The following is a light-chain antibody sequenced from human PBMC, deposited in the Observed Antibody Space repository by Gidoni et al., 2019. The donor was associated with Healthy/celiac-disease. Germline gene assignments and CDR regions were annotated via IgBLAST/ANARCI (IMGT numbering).Light chain of an antibody. Sequence: DIQLTQSPSFLSASVGDRVTITCRASQGISSYLAWYQQKPGKAPKLLIYAASTLQSGVPSRFSGSGSGTEFTLTISSLQPEDFATYYCQQLNSYLPSTFGQGAKLGIK. V-gene: IGKV1-9*01. J-gene: IGKJ2*01. CDR1: QGISSY. CDR2: AAS. CDR3: QQLNSYLPST.